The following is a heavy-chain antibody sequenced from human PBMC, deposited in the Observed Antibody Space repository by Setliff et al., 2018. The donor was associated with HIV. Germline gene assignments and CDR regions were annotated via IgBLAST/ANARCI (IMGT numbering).Heavy chain of an antibody. J-gene: IGHJ4*02. D-gene: IGHD2-21*02. Sequence: KTSETLSLTCAVSSASISNYHWSWIRQTPGKGLEWIGSIYTSGTTNYNPSLEGRITTSVDLSKNHFSLNLHSVTAADTAVYYCATLDHSGGNFLAYWGQGSLVTVSS. CDR1: SASISNYH. V-gene: IGHV4-4*09. CDR2: IYTSGTT. CDR3: ATLDHSGGNFLAY.